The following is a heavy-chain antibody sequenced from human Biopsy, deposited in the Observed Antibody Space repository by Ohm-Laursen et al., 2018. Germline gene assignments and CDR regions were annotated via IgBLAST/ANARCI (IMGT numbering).Heavy chain of an antibody. D-gene: IGHD1-26*01. CDR3: ARVVGAATGFDS. CDR2: ILSTGST. Sequence: SETLSLTCAVSGGSIISYYWNWIRQPPGKRLEWIGYILSTGSTDYNPSLQSRVSISLDLSTDQFSLKVDSVTAADTAVYYCARVVGAATGFDSWGRGTPVIVSS. CDR1: GGSIISYY. J-gene: IGHJ4*02. V-gene: IGHV4-59*01.